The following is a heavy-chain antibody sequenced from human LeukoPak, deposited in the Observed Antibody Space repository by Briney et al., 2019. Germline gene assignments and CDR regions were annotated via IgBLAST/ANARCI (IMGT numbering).Heavy chain of an antibody. CDR2: ISSDGRNA. CDR1: GFALSSSP. Sequence: PGGSLGLSCSAPGFALSSSPMHWVRQAPGKTLEYVSAISSDGRNAYYADSVKGRFTMSRDNSKNTLSLQMSSLRPEDTAVYYCVPHINYSYQYWGRGTQVTVS. V-gene: IGHV3-64D*06. D-gene: IGHD5-18*01. J-gene: IGHJ4*02. CDR3: VPHINYSYQY.